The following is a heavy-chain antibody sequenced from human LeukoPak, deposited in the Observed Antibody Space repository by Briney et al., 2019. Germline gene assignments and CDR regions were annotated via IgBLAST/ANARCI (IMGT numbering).Heavy chain of an antibody. CDR1: GFTFSSYW. CDR3: ARADLGDYFQVGEYFQH. CDR2: INTDGSSS. V-gene: IGHV3-74*01. Sequence: GGSLRLSCAASGFTFSSYWMHWVRQAPGKGLVWVSRINTDGSSSTYADSVKGRFTISRDNAKNTVYLQMNSLRADDTAVYYCARADLGDYFQVGEYFQHWGQGILVTVSS. J-gene: IGHJ1*01. D-gene: IGHD3-10*01.